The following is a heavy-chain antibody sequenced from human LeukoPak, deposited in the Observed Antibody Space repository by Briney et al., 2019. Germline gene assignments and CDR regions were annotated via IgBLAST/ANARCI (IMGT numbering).Heavy chain of an antibody. J-gene: IGHJ4*02. CDR1: GYSISSGYY. Sequence: SETLSLTCTVSGYSISSGYYWGWIRQPPGKGLEWIGTIYKSGSTYYNPSLKSRVTISIDTSKNQFSLKLSSVTAADTAMYYCARYYYDSSGYPDYWGQGTLVTVSS. CDR3: ARYYYDSSGYPDY. V-gene: IGHV4-38-2*02. D-gene: IGHD3-22*01. CDR2: IYKSGST.